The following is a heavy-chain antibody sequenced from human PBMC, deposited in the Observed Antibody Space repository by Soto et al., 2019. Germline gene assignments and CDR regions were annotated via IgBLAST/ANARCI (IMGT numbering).Heavy chain of an antibody. CDR1: GYTFTSYG. J-gene: IGHJ4*02. V-gene: IGHV1-18*01. CDR3: ARGWAGDY. CDR2: ISVPNGKA. Sequence: QVHLVQSGAEVKKPGASVKVSCKGSGYTFTSYGITWVRQAPGQGLEWTGWISVPNGKADYAQRLQGRVTVTRDTSTRTAYRVMRRLRSEATAVYDCARGWAGDYWGQGALVTVSS. D-gene: IGHD1-26*01.